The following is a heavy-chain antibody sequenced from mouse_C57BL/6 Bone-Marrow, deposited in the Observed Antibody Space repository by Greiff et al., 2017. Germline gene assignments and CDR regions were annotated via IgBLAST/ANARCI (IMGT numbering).Heavy chain of an antibody. V-gene: IGHV1-50*01. J-gene: IGHJ4*01. CDR2: IDPSDSYT. Sequence: VQLQQSGAELVKPGASVKLSCKASGYTFTSYCMQWVKQRPGQGLEWIGEIDPSDSYTNYNQKFKGKATLTVDTSSSTAYMQLSSLTSEDSAVYYCARTGEYNAMDDWSQGTSVTVSA. CDR3: ARTGEYNAMDD. CDR1: GYTFTSYC.